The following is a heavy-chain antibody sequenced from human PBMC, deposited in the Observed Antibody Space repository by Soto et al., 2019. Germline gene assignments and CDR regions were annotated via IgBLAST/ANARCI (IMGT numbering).Heavy chain of an antibody. Sequence: EVQLVESGGGLVQPGGSLRLSCAASGFTVSSNYMSWVRQAPGKGLEWVSVIYSGGSTYYADSVKGRFTISRDNSKNTLYLQMNSLTAEDTAVYYCARDRIAVAGNPEYFQHWGQGPLVSVSS. CDR2: IYSGGST. D-gene: IGHD6-19*01. V-gene: IGHV3-66*01. CDR3: ARDRIAVAGNPEYFQH. CDR1: GFTVSSNY. J-gene: IGHJ1*01.